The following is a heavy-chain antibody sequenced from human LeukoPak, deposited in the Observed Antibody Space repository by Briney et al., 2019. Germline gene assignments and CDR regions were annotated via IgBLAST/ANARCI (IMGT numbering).Heavy chain of an antibody. V-gene: IGHV3-23*01. D-gene: IGHD3-3*01. CDR1: GFTFSSYA. CDR3: AKDLVPYDFWSGFDY. Sequence: GGSLRLSCAASGFTFSSYAMSWVRQAPGKGLEWVSAISGSGGSTYFADSVKGRFTISRDNSKNTLYLQMNSLRAEDTAVYYCAKDLVPYDFWSGFDYWGQGTLVTVSS. CDR2: ISGSGGST. J-gene: IGHJ4*02.